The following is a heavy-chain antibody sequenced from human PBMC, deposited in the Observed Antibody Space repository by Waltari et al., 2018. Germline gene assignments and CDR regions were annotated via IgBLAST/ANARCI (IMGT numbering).Heavy chain of an antibody. CDR3: AXVTPCGGYXYLYFDY. V-gene: IGHV1-69*04. Sequence: QVQLVQSGAEVKKPGSSVKXSCKASGGTFSSYAISWXXXAPGQGLEWMGGSIPILGIANYAQKFQGRVTITADESTSTAYMELSSLRSXDTAVYYCAXVTPCGGYXYLYFDYWGQGTLVXVSS. CDR2: SIPILGIA. D-gene: IGHD2-21*01. J-gene: IGHJ4*02. CDR1: GGTFSSYA.